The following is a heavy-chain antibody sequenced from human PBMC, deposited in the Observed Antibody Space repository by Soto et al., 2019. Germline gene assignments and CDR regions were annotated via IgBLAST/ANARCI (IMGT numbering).Heavy chain of an antibody. Sequence: QVQLQQWGAGLLKPSETLSLTCAVYGGSFSGYYWSWIRQPPGKGLEWIGEINHSGSTNYNPSLNSRVTISVDTSKNQFSLKLSSVTAADTAVYYCARGGCSGGSCYPYYYYYMDVWGKGTTVTVSS. CDR1: GGSFSGYY. V-gene: IGHV4-34*01. D-gene: IGHD2-15*01. CDR3: ARGGCSGGSCYPYYYYYMDV. CDR2: INHSGST. J-gene: IGHJ6*03.